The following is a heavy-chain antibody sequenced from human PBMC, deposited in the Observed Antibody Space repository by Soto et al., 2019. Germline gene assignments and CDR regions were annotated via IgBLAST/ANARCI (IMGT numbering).Heavy chain of an antibody. CDR3: ASSGSSGYYSDAFDI. Sequence: SETLSLTCTVSGGSISSGGYYWSWIRQHPGKGLEWIGYIYYSGSTYYNPSLKSRVTISVDTAKNQFSLKLSSVTAADTAVYYCASSGSSGYYSDAFDIWGQGTMVTVSS. J-gene: IGHJ3*02. CDR1: GGSISSGGYY. CDR2: IYYSGST. V-gene: IGHV4-31*03. D-gene: IGHD3-22*01.